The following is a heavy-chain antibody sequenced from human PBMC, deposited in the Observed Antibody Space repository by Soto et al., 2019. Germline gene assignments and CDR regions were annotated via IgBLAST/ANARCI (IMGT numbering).Heavy chain of an antibody. CDR3: ARDPLHHGSTFDY. Sequence: PGGSLRLSCAASGFTFSDYYMSWIRQPPGMGLEWISYITSSGGTIYYADSVKGRFTISRDNAKNSLYLQMNGLRAEDTAVYYCARDPLHHGSTFDYWGQGTLVTVSS. CDR2: ITSSGGTI. D-gene: IGHD3-10*01. V-gene: IGHV3-11*01. CDR1: GFTFSDYY. J-gene: IGHJ4*02.